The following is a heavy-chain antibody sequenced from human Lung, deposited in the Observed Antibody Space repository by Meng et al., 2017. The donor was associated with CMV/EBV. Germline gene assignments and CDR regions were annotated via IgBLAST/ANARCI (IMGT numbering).Heavy chain of an antibody. J-gene: IGHJ3*01. CDR1: GYTFIGYY. V-gene: IGHV1-2*02. Sequence: ASXXVSXKASGYTFIGYYMHWVRQAPGQGLEWMGWIHPYTGDTNYAQKFRGRVIMTRDMSINTVYMELSRLRSDDTAVYYCARVQFLETANDAFDLWGQGKXV. D-gene: IGHD2-21*01. CDR3: ARVQFLETANDAFDL. CDR2: IHPYTGDT.